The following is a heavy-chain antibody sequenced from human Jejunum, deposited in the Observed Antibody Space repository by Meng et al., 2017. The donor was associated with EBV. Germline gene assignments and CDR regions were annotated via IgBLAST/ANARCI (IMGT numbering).Heavy chain of an antibody. CDR3: ARYSGSYSLAN. D-gene: IGHD3-10*01. V-gene: IGHV7-4-1*02. CDR1: GYTFTDYA. J-gene: IGHJ4*02. CDR2: INTANGNP. Sequence: QGQLVQPGSELTKPGASVRLSCKASGYTFTDYAIIWVRQAPGQGLEWMGWINTANGNPTYAQAFTGRFVFSLDTSVNTAFLQISDLKAEDSALYYCARYSGSYSLANWGQGTLVTVSS.